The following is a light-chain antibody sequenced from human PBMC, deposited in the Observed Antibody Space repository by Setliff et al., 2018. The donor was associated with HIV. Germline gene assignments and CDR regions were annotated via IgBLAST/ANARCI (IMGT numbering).Light chain of an antibody. CDR2: YDH. CDR1: NIGIKS. Sequence: ELTQRPSVSVAPGKTARITCGGDNIGIKSVHWYQQKPGQAPVVVMYYDHDRPSWIPERFSGSNSGNTATLTISRVEDGDEADYYCQVWDSSSDHSVVFGGGTKVTVL. CDR3: QVWDSSSDHSVV. V-gene: IGLV3-21*04. J-gene: IGLJ2*01.